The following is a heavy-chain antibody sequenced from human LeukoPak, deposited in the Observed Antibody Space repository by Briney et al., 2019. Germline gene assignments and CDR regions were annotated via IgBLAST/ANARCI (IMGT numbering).Heavy chain of an antibody. Sequence: GVSLRLSCAASGFTFSSYSMNWVRQAPGKGLEWVSYISSSSSTIYYADSVKGRFTISRDNAKNSLYLQMNSLRDEDTAVYYCARSNRKDYGDYDPPYYYGMDVWGQGTTVTVSS. CDR1: GFTFSSYS. CDR3: ARSNRKDYGDYDPPYYYGMDV. D-gene: IGHD4-17*01. V-gene: IGHV3-48*02. J-gene: IGHJ6*01. CDR2: ISSSSSTI.